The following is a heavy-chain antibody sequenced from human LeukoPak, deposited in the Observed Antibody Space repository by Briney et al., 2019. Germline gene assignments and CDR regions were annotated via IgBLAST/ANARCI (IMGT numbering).Heavy chain of an antibody. D-gene: IGHD3-3*01. Sequence: PGGSLRLSCAASGFTFSSYGMHWVRQAPGKGLDWVAFIRYDGSNKYYADSVKGRFTISSDNSKNTLYLQMNSLRAEDTAVYYCARLREIPVFGVVTKSTSYFDYWGQGTLVTVSS. CDR3: ARLREIPVFGVVTKSTSYFDY. CDR1: GFTFSSYG. CDR2: IRYDGSNK. J-gene: IGHJ4*02. V-gene: IGHV3-30*02.